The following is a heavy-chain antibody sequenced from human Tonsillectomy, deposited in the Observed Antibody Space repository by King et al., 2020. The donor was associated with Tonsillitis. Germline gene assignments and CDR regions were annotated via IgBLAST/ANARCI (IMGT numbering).Heavy chain of an antibody. J-gene: IGHJ4*02. CDR3: ARDLMGATAGFDY. CDR2: IDSGGST. CDR1: GFTVSSNY. V-gene: IGHV3-53*01. Sequence: EVQLVESGGGLIQPGGSLRLSCAASGFTVSSNYMTWVRQAPGKGLEWVSVIDSGGSTSYPDSVKGRFTISRDNSKNTLYLQMNSLRAEDTAVYYCARDLMGATAGFDYWGQGTLVTVPS. D-gene: IGHD1-26*01.